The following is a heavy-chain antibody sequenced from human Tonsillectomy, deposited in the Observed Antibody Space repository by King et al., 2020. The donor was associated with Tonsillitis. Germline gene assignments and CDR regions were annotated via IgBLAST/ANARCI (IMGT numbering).Heavy chain of an antibody. J-gene: IGHJ3*01. CDR1: GFNVSNNA. Sequence: VQLVQSGGGVVQPGRSLRLSCATSGFNVSNNAVHWVRQAPGRGLEWVAAISYDGGDKSQADSVKGRFTISRDNSKNTVYLQMNSLKSEDTALYYCARDPGMGLWCGGLALGDGFDFWGQGTMVIVSS. CDR3: ARDPGMGLWCGGLALGDGFDF. V-gene: IGHV3-30-3*01. D-gene: IGHD3-10*01. CDR2: ISYDGGDK.